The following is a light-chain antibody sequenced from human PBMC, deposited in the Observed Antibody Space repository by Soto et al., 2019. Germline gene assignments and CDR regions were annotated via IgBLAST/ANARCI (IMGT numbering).Light chain of an antibody. Sequence: QSALTQPASVSGSPGQSITISCTGTSSDTGGYNYVSWYQQHPGKAPKLMIYEVSNRPSGLSDRFSGSKSGNTASLTISGLQAEDEADYYCSSYTSSNFLFGGGTKLTVL. V-gene: IGLV2-14*01. CDR2: EVS. CDR1: SSDTGGYNY. J-gene: IGLJ2*01. CDR3: SSYTSSNFL.